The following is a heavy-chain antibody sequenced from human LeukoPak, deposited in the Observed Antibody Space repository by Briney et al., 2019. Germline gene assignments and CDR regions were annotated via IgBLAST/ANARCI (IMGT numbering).Heavy chain of an antibody. V-gene: IGHV4-61*02. Sequence: SQTLSLTCTVSGGSISSGSYYWSWIRQPAGKRLEWIGRIYTSGSTNYNPSLKSRVTISVDTSKNQFSLKLSSVTAADTAVYYCAKGYFDYWGQGTLVTVSS. CDR2: IYTSGST. CDR1: GGSISSGSYY. CDR3: AKGYFDY. J-gene: IGHJ4*02.